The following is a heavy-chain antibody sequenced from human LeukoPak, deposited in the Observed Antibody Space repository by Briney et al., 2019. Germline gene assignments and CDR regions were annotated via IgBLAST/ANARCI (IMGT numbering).Heavy chain of an antibody. CDR3: AKDNPIEQVPGLGPGC. V-gene: IGHV3-30*02. J-gene: IGHJ4*02. CDR2: IQYDGSNK. CDR1: GFTFSSYG. D-gene: IGHD6-19*01. Sequence: GGSLRLSCAASGFTFSSYGMHWVRQAPGKGLEWVTFIQYDGSNKYYADSVKGRFTISRDNSKNTLYLQMNSLRAEDTAVYFCAKDNPIEQVPGLGPGCWGQGTLVTVSS.